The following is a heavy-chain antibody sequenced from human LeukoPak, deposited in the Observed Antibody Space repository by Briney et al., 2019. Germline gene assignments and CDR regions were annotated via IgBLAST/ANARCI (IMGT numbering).Heavy chain of an antibody. CDR1: GFTFDDYA. CDR2: ISPDGTSK. V-gene: IGHV3-74*01. D-gene: IGHD1-26*01. J-gene: IGHJ4*02. CDR3: ARADGSHYGLKDY. Sequence: GGSLRLSCAASGFTFDDYAMHWVRQAPGKGLVWVSRISPDGTSKSYADSVKGRFTISRDNAKNTLSLQMNSLRAEDTGLYYCARADGSHYGLKDYWGQGTLVTVSS.